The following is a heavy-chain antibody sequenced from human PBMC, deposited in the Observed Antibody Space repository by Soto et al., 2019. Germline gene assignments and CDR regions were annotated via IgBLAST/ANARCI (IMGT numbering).Heavy chain of an antibody. Sequence: PGGSLRLSCAGSGFTFSDYFITWIRQAPGKGLEWISYINNDATYRKYADSVKGRFTVSRDNAKNSVFLQMNSLRPEDTALYYCGKGDTIFGVVDDWGPGALVTVSS. CDR1: GFTFSDYF. D-gene: IGHD3-3*01. CDR3: GKGDTIFGVVDD. J-gene: IGHJ4*02. CDR2: INNDATYR. V-gene: IGHV3-11*06.